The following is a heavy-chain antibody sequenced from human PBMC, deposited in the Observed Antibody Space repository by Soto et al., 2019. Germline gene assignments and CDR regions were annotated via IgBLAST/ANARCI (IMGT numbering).Heavy chain of an antibody. D-gene: IGHD2-2*01. J-gene: IGHJ4*02. CDR1: GLSLNNFA. CDR3: ARDCASTSCSVWHY. Sequence: EVQLLESGGDLVQPGGSLRLSCAASGLSLNNFAMTWVRQAPGKGLEWVSGMTSSGDKTYYADSVKGRFIISRDNSKNMLYLQMNSLRVEDTALYYGARDCASTSCSVWHYWGQGTLVTVSS. CDR2: MTSSGDKT. V-gene: IGHV3-23*01.